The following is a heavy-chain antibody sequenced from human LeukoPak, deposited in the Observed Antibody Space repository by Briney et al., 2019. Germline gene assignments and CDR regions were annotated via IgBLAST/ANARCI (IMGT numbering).Heavy chain of an antibody. Sequence: GASENVSCKTSEYTFTVHYMNWVRQAPGQGLEWMGRTNPTTGVANYAQKFQGRITVTRDTSINTAYMELSSLTSDDTAVYYCARLDRNYYYLDVWGQGTTVTVSS. CDR1: EYTFTVHY. CDR2: TNPTTGVA. V-gene: IGHV1-2*06. J-gene: IGHJ6*03. CDR3: ARLDRNYYYLDV. D-gene: IGHD1-1*01.